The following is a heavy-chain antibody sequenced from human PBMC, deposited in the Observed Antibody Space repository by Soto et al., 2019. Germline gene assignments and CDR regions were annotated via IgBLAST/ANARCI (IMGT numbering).Heavy chain of an antibody. D-gene: IGHD3-22*01. CDR2: IKQDGSEK. V-gene: IGHV3-7*01. J-gene: IGHJ4*02. CDR1: GSTFSSYW. CDR3: AREGMIYYYDSSGYGL. Sequence: GGSLRLSCAASGSTFSSYWMSWVRQAPGKGLEWVANIKQDGSEKYYVDSVKGRFTISRDNAKNSLYLQMNSLRAEDTAVYYCAREGMIYYYDSSGYGLWGQGTLVTVSS.